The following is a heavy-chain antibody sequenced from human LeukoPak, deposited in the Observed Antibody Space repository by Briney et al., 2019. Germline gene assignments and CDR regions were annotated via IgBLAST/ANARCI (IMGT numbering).Heavy chain of an antibody. D-gene: IGHD6-13*01. CDR2: ISTYSGNT. V-gene: IGHV1-18*01. CDR3: ARVGAAPDHFDY. Sequence: GASPEVYCKAPGYSFAGYGISWVLEAPGQGLESIVWISTYSGNTNYAHNLQGRITVTTETSTSTAYMELRSLRSDDTAVYYCARVGAAPDHFDYWGQGTQLTVSS. CDR1: GYSFAGYG. J-gene: IGHJ4*02.